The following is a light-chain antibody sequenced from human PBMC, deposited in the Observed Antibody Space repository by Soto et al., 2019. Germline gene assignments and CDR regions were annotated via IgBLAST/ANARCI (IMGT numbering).Light chain of an antibody. CDR2: AAS. CDR1: QSVTSNY. V-gene: IGKV3-20*01. J-gene: IGKJ1*01. CDR3: HQYGSSTTWT. Sequence: EVVLTQSPGTVSLSPGERATLSCRASQSVTSNYLAWYQQKPGQAPRLLIYAASSRATGIPDRFSGSGSGTDFTLSISRLEPEDFAVYCCHQYGSSTTWTFGQGTKVEIK.